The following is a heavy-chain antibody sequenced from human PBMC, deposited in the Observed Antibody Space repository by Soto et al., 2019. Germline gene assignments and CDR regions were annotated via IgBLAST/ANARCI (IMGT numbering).Heavy chain of an antibody. CDR1: GFTFGDSA. CDR3: PRHLSHC. J-gene: IGHJ1*01. V-gene: IGHV3-73*01. CDR2: IRSKGNNYAT. Sequence: EVQLVESGGGLVQPGGSLKLSCTASGFTFGDSAMHWVRQASGKGLEWVGRIRSKGNNYATEYGASVKGRFTISRDDAKDTAYLHIHGLNTEDTVVDYRPRHLSHCWGQGTLVPVS.